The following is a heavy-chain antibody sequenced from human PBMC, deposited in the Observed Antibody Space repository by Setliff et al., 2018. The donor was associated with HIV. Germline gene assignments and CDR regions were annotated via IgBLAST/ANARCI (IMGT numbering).Heavy chain of an antibody. CDR2: INHSGST. Sequence: SETLSLTCAVYGGSFISYYWTWIRQPPGKGLEWIGEINHSGSTNYNPSLKSRVSISVDMSKNQFSLNLSSVTAADTGVYYCARHRDPPGTSWIFYYYYMDLWGQGTTVTVSS. CDR3: ARHRDPPGTSWIFYYYYMDL. J-gene: IGHJ6*03. D-gene: IGHD6-13*01. V-gene: IGHV4-34*01. CDR1: GGSFISYY.